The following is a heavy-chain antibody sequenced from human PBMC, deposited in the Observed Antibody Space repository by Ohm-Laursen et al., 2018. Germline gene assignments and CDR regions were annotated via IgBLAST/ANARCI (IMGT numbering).Heavy chain of an antibody. CDR3: AKMVGAWDFFDY. CDR1: GFTFSDYE. V-gene: IGHV3-9*01. Sequence: LSLTCAASGFTFSDYEMNWVRQAPGKGLEWVSGITWNSGTITYADSVKGRFTISRDNAKNSLYLQMNSLRAEDTALYYCAKMVGAWDFFDYWGQGTLVTVSS. CDR2: ITWNSGTI. D-gene: IGHD2-15*01. J-gene: IGHJ4*02.